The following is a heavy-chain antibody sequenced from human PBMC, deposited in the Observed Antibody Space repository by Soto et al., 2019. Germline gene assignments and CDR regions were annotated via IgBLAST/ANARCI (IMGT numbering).Heavy chain of an antibody. CDR2: INPYNANT. CDR3: ARDRVAGIWGDAFDI. D-gene: IGHD3-16*01. Sequence: ASVKVSCKTSGYTFTNHGINWVRQAPGQGLEWMGWINPYNANTNYAQKIQGRVTMTTDTSTSTAYMDLRSLTSDATAVYYCARDRVAGIWGDAFDIWGQGTLVTVSS. V-gene: IGHV1-18*04. CDR1: GYTFTNHG. J-gene: IGHJ3*02.